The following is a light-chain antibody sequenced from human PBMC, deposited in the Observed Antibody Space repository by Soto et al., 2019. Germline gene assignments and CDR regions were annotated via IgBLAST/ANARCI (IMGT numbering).Light chain of an antibody. CDR3: QQYNNWPPYT. CDR1: QSVSSN. V-gene: IGKV3-15*01. Sequence: EIVMTQSPATLSVSPGERATLSCRASQSVSSNLAWYQQKPGQAPRLRIYGSSTRATGIPARFSGSGSGTDFTLTISTLQSEDFAVYDCQQYNNWPPYTFGQGTKLEIK. CDR2: GSS. J-gene: IGKJ2*01.